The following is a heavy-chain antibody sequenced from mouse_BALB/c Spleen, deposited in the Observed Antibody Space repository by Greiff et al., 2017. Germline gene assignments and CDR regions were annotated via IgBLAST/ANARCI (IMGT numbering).Heavy chain of an antibody. J-gene: IGHJ2*01. CDR3: AREITRGAFDY. Sequence: EVQVVESGGGLVQPGGSRKLSCAASGFTFSSFGMHWVRQAPEKGLEWVTYISSGSSTIYYADTVKGRFTISRDNPKNTLFLQMTSLRSEDTAMYYCAREITRGAFDYWGQGTTLTVSS. CDR1: GFTFSSFG. D-gene: IGHD2-4*01. CDR2: ISSGSSTI. V-gene: IGHV5-17*02.